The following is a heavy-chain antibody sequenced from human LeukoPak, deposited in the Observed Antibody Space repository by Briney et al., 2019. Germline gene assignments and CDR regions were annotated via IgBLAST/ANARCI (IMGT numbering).Heavy chain of an antibody. CDR3: ARKSGDSSGYYFDY. D-gene: IGHD3-22*01. CDR1: GFALRTSGMC. J-gene: IGHJ4*02. CDR2: IDWDDDK. Sequence: SGPALVKPTQTLTLTCTFSGFALRTSGMCVSCIRQPPGKALEWLARIDWDDDKYYSTSLKTRLTISKDTSKNQVVLTMTNMDPVDTATYYCARKSGDSSGYYFDYWGQGTLVTVSS. V-gene: IGHV2-70*11.